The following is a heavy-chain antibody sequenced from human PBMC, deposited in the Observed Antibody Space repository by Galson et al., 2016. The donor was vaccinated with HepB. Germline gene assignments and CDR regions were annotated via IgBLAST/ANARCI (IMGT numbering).Heavy chain of an antibody. CDR3: ASDPRQWQRGYNYVLEY. V-gene: IGHV3-30*03. CDR2: ISYDGDTK. Sequence: SLRLSCAASGFTFSTYGMHWVRQAPGKGLEWVAVISYDGDTKYHADSVKGRFTISRDNSKNTLYLQMHRLRFEDTAVYYCASDPRQWQRGYNYVLEYGGRGTLLSVPS. D-gene: IGHD5-18*01. CDR1: GFTFSTYG. J-gene: IGHJ4*02.